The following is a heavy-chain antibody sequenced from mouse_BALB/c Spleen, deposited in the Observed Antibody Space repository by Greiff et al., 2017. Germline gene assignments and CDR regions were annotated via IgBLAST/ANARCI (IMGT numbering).Heavy chain of an antibody. V-gene: IGHV1-39*01. CDR3: ARRGYGNYERGYAMDY. D-gene: IGHD2-10*02. Sequence: EVQRVESGPELEKPGASVKISCKASGYSFTGYNMNWVKQSNGKSLEWIGNIDPYYGGTSYNQKFKGKATLTVDKSSSTAYMQLKSLTSEDSAVYYCARRGYGNYERGYAMDYWGQGTSVTVSS. J-gene: IGHJ4*01. CDR2: IDPYYGGT. CDR1: GYSFTGYN.